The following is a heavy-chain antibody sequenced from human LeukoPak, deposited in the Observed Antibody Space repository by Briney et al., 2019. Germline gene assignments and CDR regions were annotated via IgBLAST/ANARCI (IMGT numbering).Heavy chain of an antibody. J-gene: IGHJ4*02. V-gene: IGHV4-4*02. Sequence: SGTLSLTCAVSGGSISSSNWWSWVRQPPGKGLEWIGEINHSGSTNYNPSLKSRVTISVDTSKNQFSLKLSSVTAADTAVYYCARRSAAAGRPLDYWGQGTLATVSS. CDR3: ARRSAAAGRPLDY. D-gene: IGHD6-13*01. CDR2: INHSGST. CDR1: GGSISSSNW.